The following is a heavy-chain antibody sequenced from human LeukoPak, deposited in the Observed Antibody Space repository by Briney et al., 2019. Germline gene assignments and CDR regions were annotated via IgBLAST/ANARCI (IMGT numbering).Heavy chain of an antibody. CDR1: GFTFSSYS. Sequence: GGSLRLSCAASGFTFSSYSMNWVRQAPGKGLEWVSYISSSSSTIYYADSVKGRFTISRDNAKSSLYLQMNSLRAEDTAVYYCARALWGGGIRRFDYWGQGTLVTVSS. D-gene: IGHD3-16*01. CDR3: ARALWGGGIRRFDY. J-gene: IGHJ4*02. CDR2: ISSSSSTI. V-gene: IGHV3-48*01.